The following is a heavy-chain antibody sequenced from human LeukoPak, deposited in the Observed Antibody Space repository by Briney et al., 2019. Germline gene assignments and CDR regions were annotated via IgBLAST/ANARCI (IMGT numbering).Heavy chain of an antibody. J-gene: IGHJ4*02. Sequence: GESLKISCKGSGYRFTTYWIGWVRQMPGKGLEWMGIIFPGDSDTRYSPSFQGQVTISVDKSISTAYLQWSSLKASDTAMYYCAKSHRNSYGFDYWGQGTLVTVSS. CDR2: IFPGDSDT. CDR3: AKSHRNSYGFDY. V-gene: IGHV5-51*01. D-gene: IGHD5-18*01. CDR1: GYRFTTYW.